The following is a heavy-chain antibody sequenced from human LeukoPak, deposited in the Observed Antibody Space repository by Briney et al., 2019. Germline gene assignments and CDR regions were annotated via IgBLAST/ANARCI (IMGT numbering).Heavy chain of an antibody. CDR3: TTDPYGAGGS. Sequence: GRSLRLSCAASGFTFSSYGMHWVRQAPGKGLEWVGRIKSKTDGGTTDYAAPVKGRFTISRDDSKNTLYLQMNSLKTEDTAVYYCTTDPYGAGGSWGQGTLVTVSS. J-gene: IGHJ4*02. D-gene: IGHD1-26*01. CDR2: IKSKTDGGTT. CDR1: GFTFSSYG. V-gene: IGHV3-15*01.